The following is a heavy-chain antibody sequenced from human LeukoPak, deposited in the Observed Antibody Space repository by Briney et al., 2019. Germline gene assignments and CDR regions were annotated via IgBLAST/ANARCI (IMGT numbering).Heavy chain of an antibody. D-gene: IGHD3-10*01. J-gene: IGHJ3*02. V-gene: IGHV1-69*13. CDR3: ARELGRWFGDHDAFDI. CDR2: IIPIFGTA. Sequence: SVKVSCKASGGTFSSYAISWVRQAPGQGLEWMGGIIPIFGTANYAQKFQGRVTITADESTSTAYMELSSLRSEDTAVYYCARELGRWFGDHDAFDIWGQGTMVTVSS. CDR1: GGTFSSYA.